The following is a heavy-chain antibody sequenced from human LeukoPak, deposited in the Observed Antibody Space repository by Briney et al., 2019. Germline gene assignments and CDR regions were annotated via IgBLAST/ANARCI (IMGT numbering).Heavy chain of an antibody. CDR3: ARVLPYYDSSGYFDY. CDR2: IYNSGSTHYSGST. CDR1: SGSISSGDYY. V-gene: IGHV4-30-4*01. J-gene: IGHJ4*02. D-gene: IGHD3-22*01. Sequence: SETLSLTCTVSSGSISSGDYYWSWIRQPPGKGLECIGYIYNSGSTHYSGSTYYNPSLKSRVTISVDTSKNQFSLKLSSVTAADTAVYYCARVLPYYDSSGYFDYWGQGTLVTVSS.